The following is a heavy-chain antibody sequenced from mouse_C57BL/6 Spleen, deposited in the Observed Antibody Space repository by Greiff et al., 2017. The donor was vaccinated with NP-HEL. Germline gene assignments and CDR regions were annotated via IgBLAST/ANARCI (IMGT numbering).Heavy chain of an antibody. CDR2: ISDGGSYT. Sequence: EVKLVESGGGLVKPGGSLKLSCAASGFTFSSYAMSWVRQTPEKRLEWVATISDGGSYTYYPDNVKGRFTISRDNAKNNLYLQMSHLKSEDTAMYYCARDGANYYGSSYKGVFDYWGQGTTLTVSS. V-gene: IGHV5-4*01. CDR1: GFTFSSYA. J-gene: IGHJ2*01. CDR3: ARDGANYYGSSYKGVFDY. D-gene: IGHD1-1*01.